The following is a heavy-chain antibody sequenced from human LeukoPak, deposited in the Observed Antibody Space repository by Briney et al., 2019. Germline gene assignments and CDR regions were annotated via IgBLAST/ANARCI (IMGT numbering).Heavy chain of an antibody. V-gene: IGHV4-30-2*01. Sequence: SETLSLTCTVSGGSISSGGYYWSWIRQPPGKGLEWIGYIYHSGSTYYNPSLKSRVTISVDRSKNQFSLKLSSVTAADTAVYYCARDRAGKDPDAFDIWGQGTMVTVSS. CDR2: IYHSGST. D-gene: IGHD1-14*01. CDR3: ARDRAGKDPDAFDI. J-gene: IGHJ3*02. CDR1: GGSISSGGYY.